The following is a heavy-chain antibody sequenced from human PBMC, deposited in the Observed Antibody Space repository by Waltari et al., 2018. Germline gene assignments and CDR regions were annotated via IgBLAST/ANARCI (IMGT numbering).Heavy chain of an antibody. J-gene: IGHJ6*02. Sequence: QLQLQESGPGLVKPSETLSLTCTVSGGSISSSSYYWGWIRQPPGQGLEWIGSIYYSGSTYYNPSLKSRVTISVDTSKNQFSLKLSSVTAADTAVYYCARHIGYCTNGVCYADYYGMDVWGQGTTVTVSS. CDR3: ARHIGYCTNGVCYADYYGMDV. CDR2: IYYSGST. CDR1: GGSISSSSYY. D-gene: IGHD2-8*01. V-gene: IGHV4-39*01.